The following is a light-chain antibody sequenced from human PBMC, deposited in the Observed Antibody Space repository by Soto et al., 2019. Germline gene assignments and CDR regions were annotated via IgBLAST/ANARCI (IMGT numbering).Light chain of an antibody. CDR2: KNN. CDR3: AAWDDSLSGGV. J-gene: IGLJ1*01. CDR1: SSNIGSNY. Sequence: QSVLTQPPSASGTPGQRVIISCSGSSSNIGSNYVYWYQQLPGTAPKLLIYKNNQGPSGVPDRFSGSKSGTSASLAISGLRSEDEADYYCAAWDDSLSGGVFGTGTKVTVL. V-gene: IGLV1-47*01.